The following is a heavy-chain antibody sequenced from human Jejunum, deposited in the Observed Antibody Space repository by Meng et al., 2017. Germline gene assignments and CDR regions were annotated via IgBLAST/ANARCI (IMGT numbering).Heavy chain of an antibody. V-gene: IGHV4-59*02. J-gene: IGHJ4*02. CDR2: IYYSGNT. CDR1: GGSVSSS. Sequence: SETLSLTCTVSGGSVSSSWSWIRQPPGKGLEWIGHIYYSGNTNYNPSLKSRVTISVDTSKNQFSLKLSSVTAADTAVYFCARDRRDSSGWFYFDYSAQGTLVTVSS. D-gene: IGHD6-19*01. CDR3: ARDRRDSSGWFYFDY.